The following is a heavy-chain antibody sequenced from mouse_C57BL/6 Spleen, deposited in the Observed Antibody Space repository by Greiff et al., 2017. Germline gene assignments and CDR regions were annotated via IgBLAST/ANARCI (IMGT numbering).Heavy chain of an antibody. CDR2: INPSSGYT. Sequence: QFQLQQSGAELAKPGASVKLSCKASGYTFTSYWMHWVKQRPGQGLEWIGYINPSSGYTKYNQKFKDKATLTADKSSSTAYMQLSSLTYEDSAVYYCARAYDYDGAWFAYWGQGTLVTVSA. CDR1: GYTFTSYW. J-gene: IGHJ3*01. V-gene: IGHV1-7*01. CDR3: ARAYDYDGAWFAY. D-gene: IGHD2-4*01.